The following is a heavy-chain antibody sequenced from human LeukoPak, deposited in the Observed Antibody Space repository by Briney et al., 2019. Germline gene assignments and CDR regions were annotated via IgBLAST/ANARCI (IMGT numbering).Heavy chain of an antibody. D-gene: IGHD3-9*01. Sequence: SQTLSLTCTVSGGSISSGDYYWSWIRQPPGKGLEWIGYIYDSGSTYYNPSLKSRVTISVDTSKNQFSLKLSSVTAADTAVYYCARETGILTGYTYYFDYWGQGTLVTVSS. V-gene: IGHV4-30-4*08. CDR2: IYDSGST. J-gene: IGHJ4*02. CDR1: GGSISSGDYY. CDR3: ARETGILTGYTYYFDY.